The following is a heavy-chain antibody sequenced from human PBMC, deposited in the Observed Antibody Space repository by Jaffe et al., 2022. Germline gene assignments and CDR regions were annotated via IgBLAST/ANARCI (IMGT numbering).Heavy chain of an antibody. D-gene: IGHD3-10*01. CDR2: INHSGST. CDR1: GGSFSGYY. Sequence: QVQLQQWGAGLLKPSETLSLTCAVYGGSFSGYYWSWIRQPPGKGLEWIGEINHSGSTNYNPSLKSRVTISVDTSKNQFSLKLSSVTAADTAVYYCARGHRYYYGSGIKSGGAFDIWGQGTMVTVSS. V-gene: IGHV4-34*01. J-gene: IGHJ3*02. CDR3: ARGHRYYYGSGIKSGGAFDI.